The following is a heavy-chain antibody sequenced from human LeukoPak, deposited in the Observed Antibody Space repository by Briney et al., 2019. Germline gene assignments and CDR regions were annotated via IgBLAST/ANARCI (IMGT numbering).Heavy chain of an antibody. CDR3: ARDGEMATIENYFEY. Sequence: PSETLSLTCTVSGGSISSYYWSWIRQPPGKGLEWIGSIYYSGSTYYNPSLKSRVTISVDTSKNQFSLKLSSVTAADTAVYFCARDGEMATIENYFEYWGQRTLVTVSS. J-gene: IGHJ4*02. V-gene: IGHV4-59*12. D-gene: IGHD5-24*01. CDR2: IYYSGST. CDR1: GGSISSYY.